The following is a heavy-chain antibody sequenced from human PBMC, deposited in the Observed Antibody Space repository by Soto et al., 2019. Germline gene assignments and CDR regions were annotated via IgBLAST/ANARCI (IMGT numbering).Heavy chain of an antibody. D-gene: IGHD2-15*01. Sequence: QVQLVQSGAEVKKTGSSVKVSCKASGGTFSSYAISWVRQAPGQGLEWMGGIIPIFGTANYAQKFQGRVTITADESTSTAYMELSSLRSEDTAVYYCSMMKNELGYCSGGSCYSSDYWGQGTLVTVSS. V-gene: IGHV1-69*01. CDR1: GGTFSSYA. J-gene: IGHJ4*02. CDR2: IIPIFGTA. CDR3: SMMKNELGYCSGGSCYSSDY.